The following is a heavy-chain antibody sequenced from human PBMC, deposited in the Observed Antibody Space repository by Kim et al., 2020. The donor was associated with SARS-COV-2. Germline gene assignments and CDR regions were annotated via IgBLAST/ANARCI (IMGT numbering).Heavy chain of an antibody. J-gene: IGHJ6*02. D-gene: IGHD3-9*01. CDR3: AREEINYDILTGYYMRYYYCGMDG. CDR1: GYTFTGYY. Sequence: ASVKVSCKASGYTFTGYYMHWVRQAPGQGLEWMGRINPNSGGTNYAQKFQGRVTMTRDTSISTAYMELSRLRSDDTAVYYCAREEINYDILTGYYMRYYYCGMDGWAQGATVTVSS. CDR2: INPNSGGT. V-gene: IGHV1-2*06.